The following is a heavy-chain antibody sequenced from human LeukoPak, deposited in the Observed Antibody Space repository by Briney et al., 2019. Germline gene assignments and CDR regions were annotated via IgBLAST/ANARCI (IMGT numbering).Heavy chain of an antibody. V-gene: IGHV3-9*01. CDR3: VKDWGSGYDLGDDAFDI. CDR2: IVWIVGNI. Sequence: PGGCLRLSCAASGFTFDDYSMHWVRQAPGKGLEWVSVIVWIVGNIGYAQSGTDRLTITRDNAKNSLYLQINSMRAEDTAVYYCVKDWGSGYDLGDDAFDIWGQGTMVTVSS. CDR1: GFTFDDYS. J-gene: IGHJ3*02. D-gene: IGHD5-12*01.